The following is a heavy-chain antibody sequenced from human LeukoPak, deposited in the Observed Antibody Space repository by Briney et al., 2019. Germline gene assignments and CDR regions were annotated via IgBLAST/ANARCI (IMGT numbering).Heavy chain of an antibody. J-gene: IGHJ4*02. CDR2: IIPILGIA. CDR1: GGTFSSYA. D-gene: IGHD6-6*01. V-gene: IGHV1-69*04. Sequence: ASVKVSCKASGGTFSSYAIRWVRQAPGQGLEWMGRIIPILGIANYAQKFQGRVTITADKSTSTAYMELSSLRSEDTAVYYCASRKAAPALWVRFDYWGQGTLVTVSS. CDR3: ASRKAAPALWVRFDY.